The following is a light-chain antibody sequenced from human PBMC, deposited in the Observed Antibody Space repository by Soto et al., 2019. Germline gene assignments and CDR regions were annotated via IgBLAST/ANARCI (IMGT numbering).Light chain of an antibody. Sequence: QSALTQPASVSGSPGQSITISCTGTSSDVVFYNLVSWYQQHPGKAPKLMIYERSKRPSGVSTRFSGSKSGNTASLTISGLQAEDEADYYCCSYAGTNTYLFGTATKVTVL. CDR2: ERS. CDR1: SSDVVFYNL. J-gene: IGLJ1*01. V-gene: IGLV2-23*01. CDR3: CSYAGTNTYL.